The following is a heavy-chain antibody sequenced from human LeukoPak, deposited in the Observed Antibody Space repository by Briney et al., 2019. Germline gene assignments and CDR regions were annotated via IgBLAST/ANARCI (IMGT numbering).Heavy chain of an antibody. J-gene: IGHJ6*03. Sequence: GGSLRLSCAASGFTFSSYGMHWVRQAPGKGLEWVAFIRYDGSDKYYADSVKGRFTISRDNSKNTLCLQMNSLRPEDTAVYYCARAPHVYYYYMDIWGKGTTVTVSS. CDR1: GFTFSSYG. CDR3: ARAPHVYYYYMDI. V-gene: IGHV3-30*02. CDR2: IRYDGSDK.